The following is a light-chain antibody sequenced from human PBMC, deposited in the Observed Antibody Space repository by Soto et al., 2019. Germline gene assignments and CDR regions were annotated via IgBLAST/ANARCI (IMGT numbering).Light chain of an antibody. J-gene: IGKJ4*02. CDR1: QSVSRY. Sequence: EIVLTQSPATLSLSPGERATLSCRASQSVSRYLAWYQQKPGQAPRLLIYDASNRATGIPARFSGSGSGTDFTLTISSLEPEDFAVYYCQQRSNGLTCGGGTKVEIK. V-gene: IGKV3-11*01. CDR2: DAS. CDR3: QQRSNGLT.